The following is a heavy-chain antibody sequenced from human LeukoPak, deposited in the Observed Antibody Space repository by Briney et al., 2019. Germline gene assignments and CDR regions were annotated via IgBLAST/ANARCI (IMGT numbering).Heavy chain of an antibody. J-gene: IGHJ4*02. CDR3: AKRSATSSGYFDF. Sequence: GGSLRLSCAASGFTFSSYAMHWVRQAPGKGLEWVSAITGSGAYTNYADSVKGRFTISRDNSKYTIFLQMNSLRAEDTAIYYCAKRSATSSGYFDFWGRGTLVTVSS. CDR1: GFTFSSYA. CDR2: ITGSGAYT. D-gene: IGHD3-22*01. V-gene: IGHV3-23*01.